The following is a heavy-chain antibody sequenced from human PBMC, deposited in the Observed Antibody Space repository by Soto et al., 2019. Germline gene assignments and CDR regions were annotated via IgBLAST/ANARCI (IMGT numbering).Heavy chain of an antibody. CDR1: GGSISSYY. CDR2: IYYSGST. J-gene: IGHJ4*02. D-gene: IGHD3-9*01. CDR3: ARQVRYFDWLLGYFDY. V-gene: IGHV4-59*04. Sequence: PSETLSLTCTVSGGSISSYYWSWIRQPPGKGLEWIGSIYYSGSTYYNPSLKSRVTISVDTSKNQFSLKLSSVTAADTAVYYCARQVRYFDWLLGYFDYWGQGTLVTVSS.